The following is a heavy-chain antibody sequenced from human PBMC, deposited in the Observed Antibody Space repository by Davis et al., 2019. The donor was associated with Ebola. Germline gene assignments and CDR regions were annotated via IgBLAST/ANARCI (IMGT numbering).Heavy chain of an antibody. Sequence: GESLKISCAASGFTFSSYGMHWVRQAPGKGLEWVAVIWYDGSNKYYADSVKGRFAISRDNSKNTLYLQMNSLRVEDTAVYYCARDRSHIVVVVAAPNYGMDVWGKGTTVTVSS. CDR3: ARDRSHIVVVVAAPNYGMDV. D-gene: IGHD2-15*01. CDR2: IWYDGSNK. J-gene: IGHJ6*04. V-gene: IGHV3-33*01. CDR1: GFTFSSYG.